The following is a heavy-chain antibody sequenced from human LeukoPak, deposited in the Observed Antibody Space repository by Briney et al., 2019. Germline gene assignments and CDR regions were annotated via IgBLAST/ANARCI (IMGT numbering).Heavy chain of an antibody. J-gene: IGHJ6*03. V-gene: IGHV3-20*04. Sequence: GGSLRLSCAASGFTFDDYGMSWVRQAPGKGLEWVSGINWNGGSIGYADSVKGRFTISRDNAKNSLYLQMNSLRAEDTAVYYCAREGYCSGGSCLYYYYYYYMDVWGKGTTVTVSS. CDR1: GFTFDDYG. CDR3: AREGYCSGGSCLYYYYYYYMDV. D-gene: IGHD2-15*01. CDR2: INWNGGSI.